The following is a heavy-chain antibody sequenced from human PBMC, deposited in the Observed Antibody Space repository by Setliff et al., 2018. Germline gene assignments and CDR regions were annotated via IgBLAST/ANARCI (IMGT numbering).Heavy chain of an antibody. J-gene: IGHJ6*02. CDR2: IYTSGST. CDR3: AREAFVVVPAALHYYYGMDV. CDR1: GGSISSGSYY. Sequence: PSETLSLTCTVSGGSISSGSYYWSWIRQPAGKGLEWIGHIYTSGSTNYNPSLKSRVTISVDTSKNQFSLKLSSVTAADTAVYYCAREAFVVVPAALHYYYGMDVWGQGTTGTV. D-gene: IGHD2-2*01. V-gene: IGHV4-61*09.